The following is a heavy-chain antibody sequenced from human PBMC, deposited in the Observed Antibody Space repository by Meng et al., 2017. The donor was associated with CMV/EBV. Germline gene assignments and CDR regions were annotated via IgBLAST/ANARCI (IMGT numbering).Heavy chain of an antibody. CDR1: GFAFTTYA. Sequence: GGSLRLSCAVSGFAFTTYAMYWVRQAPGKGLEWVAIISYDGCIKYYADSVKGRFTISRDNSKNTLYLQMNSLRAEDTAMYYCARELGRWALDYWGQGTLVTVSS. V-gene: IGHV3-30-3*01. J-gene: IGHJ4*02. CDR3: ARELGRWALDY. D-gene: IGHD1-26*01. CDR2: ISYDGCIK.